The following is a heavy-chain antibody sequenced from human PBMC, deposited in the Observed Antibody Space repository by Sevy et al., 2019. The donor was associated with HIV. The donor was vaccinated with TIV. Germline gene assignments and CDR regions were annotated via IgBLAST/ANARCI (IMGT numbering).Heavy chain of an antibody. CDR1: GFTFSSYA. Sequence: GGSLRLSCAASGFTFSSYAMHWVRQAPGKGLEWVAVISYDGSNKYYADSVKGRFTISRDNSKNTLYLQMNSLRAEDTAVYYCASPVEYSGSWPSTGFDYWGQGTLVTVSS. V-gene: IGHV3-30-3*01. CDR2: ISYDGSNK. D-gene: IGHD6-13*01. CDR3: ASPVEYSGSWPSTGFDY. J-gene: IGHJ4*02.